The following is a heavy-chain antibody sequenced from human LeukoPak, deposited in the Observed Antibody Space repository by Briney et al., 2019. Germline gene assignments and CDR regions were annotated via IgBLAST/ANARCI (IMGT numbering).Heavy chain of an antibody. D-gene: IGHD5-18*01. CDR1: GGSFSGYY. Sequence: SETLSLTCAVYGGSFSGYYWSWIRQPPGKGLEWIGEINHSGSTNYNPSLKSRVTISVDTSKNQFSLKLSSVTAADTAVYYCARHPTRGYSYGGRYYYYYYYMDVRGKGTTVTISS. V-gene: IGHV4-34*01. CDR2: INHSGST. CDR3: ARHPTRGYSYGGRYYYYYYYMDV. J-gene: IGHJ6*03.